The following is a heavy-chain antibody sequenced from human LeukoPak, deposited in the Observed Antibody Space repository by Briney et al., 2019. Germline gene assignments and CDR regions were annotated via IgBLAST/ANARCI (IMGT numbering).Heavy chain of an antibody. V-gene: IGHV3-23*01. CDR3: AKDPNSSGWNYYFDY. CDR1: GFTFSSYV. CDR2: ISGSGGST. Sequence: GGSLRLSCAASGFTFSSYVMSWVRQAPGKGLEWVSAISGSGGSTYYADSVKGRFTISRDNSKNTLYLQMNSLRAEDTAVYYCAKDPNSSGWNYYFDYWGQGTLVTVSS. J-gene: IGHJ4*02. D-gene: IGHD6-19*01.